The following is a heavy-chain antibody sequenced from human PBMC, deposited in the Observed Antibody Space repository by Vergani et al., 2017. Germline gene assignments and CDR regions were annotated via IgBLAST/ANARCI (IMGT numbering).Heavy chain of an antibody. D-gene: IGHD1-1*01. CDR3: ATKSCGTPGCQIGYFKE. CDR1: GFTSSYYG. J-gene: IGHJ1*01. CDR2: ISYDGTQK. Sequence: QVHLVESGGGVVQPGRSLRLFCVVSGFTSSYYGMHWVRQAPGKGLEWVAVISYDGTQKYYADSVKGRFTISRDKSKSTLYLQMNSLRTEYTAVYYCATKSCGTPGCQIGYFKEWGQGTLVTVSS. V-gene: IGHV3-30*03.